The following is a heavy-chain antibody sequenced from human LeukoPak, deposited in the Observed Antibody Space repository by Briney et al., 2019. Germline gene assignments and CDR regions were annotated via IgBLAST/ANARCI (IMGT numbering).Heavy chain of an antibody. CDR3: AREFIVKGWFDP. J-gene: IGHJ5*02. Sequence: SETLSPTCAVSGYSISSGYYWGWIRQPPGKGLEWIGSIYHSGSTYYNPSLKSRVTISVDTSKNQFSLKLSSVTAADTAVYYCAREFIVKGWFDPWGQGTLVTVSS. CDR1: GYSISSGYY. CDR2: IYHSGST. V-gene: IGHV4-38-2*02. D-gene: IGHD2/OR15-2a*01.